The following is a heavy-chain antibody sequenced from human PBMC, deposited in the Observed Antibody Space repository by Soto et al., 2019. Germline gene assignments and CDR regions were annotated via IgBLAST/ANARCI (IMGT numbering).Heavy chain of an antibody. CDR1: GFNFGNYA. CDR3: EKDKVGTPYYIDA. J-gene: IGHJ4*02. Sequence: VLLVESGGGLVQTGRSLRLSCAVSGFNFGNYAMHWVRQAPGKGLEWVAAINWNSDKVAYAGSVLGRLTIFRDSAKNALHLQMNDLTTEDTALYYCEKDKVGTPYYIDAWGQGILFTVSS. V-gene: IGHV3-9*01. CDR2: INWNSDKV.